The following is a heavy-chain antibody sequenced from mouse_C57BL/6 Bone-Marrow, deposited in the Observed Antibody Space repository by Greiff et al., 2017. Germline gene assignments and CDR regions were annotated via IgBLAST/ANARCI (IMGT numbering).Heavy chain of an antibody. D-gene: IGHD2-4*01. J-gene: IGHJ2*01. CDR2: IDPEDGAT. Sequence: EVQLQQSGAELVRPGASVKLSCTASGFNIKDYYMHWVKQRPEQGLEWIGRIDPEDGATEYAPKFQGKATMTSDTSSNTAYLQISSLTSEDTDVYYSTRRLGYYFDYWGQGTTLTVSS. CDR3: TRRLGYYFDY. V-gene: IGHV14-1*01. CDR1: GFNIKDYY.